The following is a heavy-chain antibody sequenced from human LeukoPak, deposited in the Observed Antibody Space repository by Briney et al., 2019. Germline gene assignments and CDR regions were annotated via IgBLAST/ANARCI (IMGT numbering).Heavy chain of an antibody. V-gene: IGHV3-23*01. Sequence: GGSLRLSCAASGFTFSSYAMSWVRQAPGKGLEWVSAISGSGGSTYYADSVKGRFTISRDNSKNTLYLQMNSLRVEDTAVYYCAKAELRWLQIPLGPWGQGTLVTVSS. J-gene: IGHJ5*02. CDR1: GFTFSSYA. CDR2: ISGSGGST. CDR3: AKAELRWLQIPLGP. D-gene: IGHD5-24*01.